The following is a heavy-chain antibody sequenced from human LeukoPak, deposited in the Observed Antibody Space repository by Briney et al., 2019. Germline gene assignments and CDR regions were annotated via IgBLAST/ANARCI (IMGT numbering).Heavy chain of an antibody. Sequence: GGSLRLSCAASGFSFSSFAMTWVRQAPGKGLEWVSSITGGHYATYNTDSVKGRFTISRDNAKNTLYLQLNSLRADDTAIYYCTKNPNGDYIGAFDPWGQGTLVTVSS. CDR3: TKNPNGDYIGAFDP. CDR2: ITGGHYAT. J-gene: IGHJ5*02. CDR1: GFSFSSFA. D-gene: IGHD4-17*01. V-gene: IGHV3-23*01.